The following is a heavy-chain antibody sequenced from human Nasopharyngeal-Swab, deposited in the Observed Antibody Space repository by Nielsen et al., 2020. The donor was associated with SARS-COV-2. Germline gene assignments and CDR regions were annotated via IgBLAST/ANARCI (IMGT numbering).Heavy chain of an antibody. J-gene: IGHJ6*02. Sequence: WVRQAPGQGLEWMGIINPSGGSTSYAQKFQGRVTMTRDTSTSTVYMELSSLRSEDTAVYYCARERGSGWYGRVYYGMDVWGQGTTVTVSS. V-gene: IGHV1-46*01. CDR2: INPSGGST. CDR3: ARERGSGWYGRVYYGMDV. D-gene: IGHD6-19*01.